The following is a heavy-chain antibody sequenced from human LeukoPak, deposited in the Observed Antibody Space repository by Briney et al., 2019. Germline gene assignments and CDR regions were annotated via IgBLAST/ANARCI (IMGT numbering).Heavy chain of an antibody. CDR3: ARPSVRGVIYGMDV. Sequence: GGSLRLSCAASGFTFSSFEMNWVRQAPGKGLEWVSYISSSGTTIYYADSVKGRFTISRDNAKNSVYLQMNSLRAEDTAVYYCARPSVRGVIYGMDVWGQGTTVTVSS. V-gene: IGHV3-48*03. CDR1: GFTFSSFE. CDR2: ISSSGTTI. J-gene: IGHJ6*02. D-gene: IGHD3-10*01.